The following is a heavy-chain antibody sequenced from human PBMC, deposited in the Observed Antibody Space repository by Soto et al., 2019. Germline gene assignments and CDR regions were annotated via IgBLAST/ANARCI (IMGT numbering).Heavy chain of an antibody. Sequence: QVPLVQSGAEVRKPGASVKVSCKASGYTFTSFAINWVRQAPGQRLEWVGWINAGNGATTYSQNFQGRVTITRDSSANTASMELRSLTSADTAVYYCARFCSSSLCYAAFDYWGQGTLVTVPS. V-gene: IGHV1-3*01. CDR2: INAGNGAT. J-gene: IGHJ4*02. CDR1: GYTFTSFA. D-gene: IGHD2-2*01. CDR3: ARFCSSSLCYAAFDY.